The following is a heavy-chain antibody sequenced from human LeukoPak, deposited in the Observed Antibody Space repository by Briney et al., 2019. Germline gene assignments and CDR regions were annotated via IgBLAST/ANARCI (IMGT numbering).Heavy chain of an antibody. J-gene: IGHJ5*02. V-gene: IGHV4-34*01. CDR2: INHSGST. D-gene: IGHD3-10*01. CDR3: ARRRYYYGSGSYYNANWFDP. Sequence: PETLSLTCAVYGGSFSGYYWSWIRQPPGKGLEWIGEINHSGSTNYNPSLKSRVTISVDTSKNQFSLKLSSVTAADTAVYYCARRRYYYGSGSYYNANWFDPWGQGTLVTVSS. CDR1: GGSFSGYY.